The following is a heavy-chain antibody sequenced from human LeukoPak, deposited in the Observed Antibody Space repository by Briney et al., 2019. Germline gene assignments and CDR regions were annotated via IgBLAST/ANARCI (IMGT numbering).Heavy chain of an antibody. CDR2: IYTSGST. CDR1: GGSISSGSYY. CDR3: ARGWGAPDY. D-gene: IGHD1-26*01. Sequence: NPSETLSPTCTVSGGSISSGSYYWSWIRQPAGKGLEWIGRIYTSGSTNYNPSLKSRVTISVDTSKNQFSLKLSSVTAVDTAVYYCARGWGAPDYWGQGTLVTVSS. J-gene: IGHJ4*02. V-gene: IGHV4-61*02.